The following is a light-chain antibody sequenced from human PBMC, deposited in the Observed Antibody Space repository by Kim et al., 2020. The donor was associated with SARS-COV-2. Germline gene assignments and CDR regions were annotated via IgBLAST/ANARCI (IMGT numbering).Light chain of an antibody. CDR3: QQRFTTPRS. CDR1: QTIGTD. CDR2: AAS. V-gene: IGKV1-39*01. J-gene: IGKJ1*01. Sequence: SVGDSITITCRSSQTIGTDFKWYQQSPGKGPNLLIYAASSLQSGVPSWFSDSGSGTDFTLSICSLQPEDFAICYCQQRFTTPRSFGQGTKV.